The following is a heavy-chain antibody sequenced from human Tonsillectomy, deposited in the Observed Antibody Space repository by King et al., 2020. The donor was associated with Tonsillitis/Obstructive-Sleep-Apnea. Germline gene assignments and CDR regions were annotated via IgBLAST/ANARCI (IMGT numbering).Heavy chain of an antibody. D-gene: IGHD1-26*01. CDR2: IYYSGST. CDR1: GGSISSSSYY. V-gene: IGHV4-39*01. CDR3: ARQGSYGWFDP. Sequence: QLQESGPGLVKHSETLSITCTVSGGSISSSSYYWGWIRQPPGKGLEWIGSIYYSGSTYYNQSLKSRVTISVDTSKNQFSLKLSSVTAADTAVYYCARQGSYGWFDPWGQGTLVTVSS. J-gene: IGHJ5*02.